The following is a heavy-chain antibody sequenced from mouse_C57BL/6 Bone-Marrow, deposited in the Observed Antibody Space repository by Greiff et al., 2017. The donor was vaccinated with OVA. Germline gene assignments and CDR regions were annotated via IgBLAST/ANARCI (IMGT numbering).Heavy chain of an antibody. J-gene: IGHJ4*01. CDR1: GFTFSDYY. CDR3: ARHSIYYGNYFYAMDY. D-gene: IGHD2-1*01. V-gene: IGHV5-12*01. CDR2: ISNGGGST. Sequence: EVKLEESGGGLVQPGGSLKLSCAASGFTFSDYYMYWVRQTPEKRLEWVAYISNGGGSTYYPDPVKVRFTISRDNANNTQYLQMSRLQPENTAMYYCARHSIYYGNYFYAMDYWGQGTSVTVSS.